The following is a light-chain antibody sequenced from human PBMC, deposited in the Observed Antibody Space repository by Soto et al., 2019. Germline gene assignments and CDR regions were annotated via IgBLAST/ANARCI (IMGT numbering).Light chain of an antibody. CDR1: TSDVGAYNY. CDR3: TSYTTSITIV. V-gene: IGLV2-14*01. Sequence: QSALTQPASVSGSPGQSITISCTGTTSDVGAYNYVSWYQQYPGKAHKLIIYEVTKRPSGVSNRFSGSKSGNTASLIISGLQAEDEAEYYCTSYTTSITIVFGGGTKLTVL. CDR2: EVT. J-gene: IGLJ2*01.